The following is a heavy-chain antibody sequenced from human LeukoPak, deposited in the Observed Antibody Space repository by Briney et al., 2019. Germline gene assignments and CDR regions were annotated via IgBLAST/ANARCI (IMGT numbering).Heavy chain of an antibody. CDR2: IIPIFGTA. Sequence: SVKVSCKASGGTFSSYAIIWVRQAPGQGLEWMGGIIPIFGTANYAQKFQGRVTITADESTSTAYMELSSLRSEDTAVYYCAGPNDYYDSSGHFDYWGQGTLVTVSS. CDR1: GGTFSSYA. D-gene: IGHD3-22*01. J-gene: IGHJ4*02. V-gene: IGHV1-69*13. CDR3: AGPNDYYDSSGHFDY.